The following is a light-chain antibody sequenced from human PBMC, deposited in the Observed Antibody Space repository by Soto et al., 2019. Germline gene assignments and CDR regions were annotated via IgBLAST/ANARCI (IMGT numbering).Light chain of an antibody. Sequence: EIVMTQSPATLSVSPGERATLSFRASQSVSSNLAWYQQIPGQAPRRLIYGASNRATGVPARLSGSGSGTEFTLTISSLQSEDFAVYYCQQYSNWRPKYTFGQGTKLEIK. V-gene: IGKV3-15*01. CDR3: QQYSNWRPKYT. J-gene: IGKJ2*01. CDR1: QSVSSN. CDR2: GAS.